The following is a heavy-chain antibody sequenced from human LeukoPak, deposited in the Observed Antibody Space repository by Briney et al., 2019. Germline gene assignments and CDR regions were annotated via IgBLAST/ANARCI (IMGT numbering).Heavy chain of an antibody. D-gene: IGHD2-2*01. CDR2: INQGGSEK. CDR1: GFTFSSYW. Sequence: GSLRLSCAASGFTFSSYWMSWVRQAPEKGLEWVANINQGGSEKYYVDSVRGRFTISRDNAKNSLYLQMNSLRVDDTAVYYCARDVTALDSWGQGTLVTVSS. CDR3: ARDVTALDS. J-gene: IGHJ4*02. V-gene: IGHV3-7*01.